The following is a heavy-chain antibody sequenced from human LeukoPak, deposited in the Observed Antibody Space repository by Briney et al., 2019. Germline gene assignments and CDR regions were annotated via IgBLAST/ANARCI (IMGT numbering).Heavy chain of an antibody. J-gene: IGHJ4*02. CDR1: GGSFSGSY. V-gene: IGHV4-34*01. CDR3: ARVSISLFGVVPAPFDS. Sequence: SEALSLTCGVSGGSFSGSYWGWIRQPPGKGLEWIGEINLSGSTNYNSSLTSRVTISLDTSKNQFSLNLRSVTTADTAVYYCARVSISLFGVVPAPFDSWGQGTLVASPQ. CDR2: INLSGST. D-gene: IGHD3-3*01.